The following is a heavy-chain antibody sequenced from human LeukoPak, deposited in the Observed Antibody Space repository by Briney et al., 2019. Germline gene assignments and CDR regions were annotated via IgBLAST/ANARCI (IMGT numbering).Heavy chain of an antibody. CDR3: ARHYNSGSPFDP. V-gene: IGHV4-39*01. Sequence: SETLSLTCTVSGGSISGSSYYWGWIRQPPGKGLEWIGSIYYSGTTYYNPSLKSRVTISVDTSKNQFSLKLTSVTAADTAIYYCARHYNSGSPFDPWGQGTLVTVSS. J-gene: IGHJ5*02. CDR2: IYYSGTT. D-gene: IGHD6-19*01. CDR1: GGSISGSSYY.